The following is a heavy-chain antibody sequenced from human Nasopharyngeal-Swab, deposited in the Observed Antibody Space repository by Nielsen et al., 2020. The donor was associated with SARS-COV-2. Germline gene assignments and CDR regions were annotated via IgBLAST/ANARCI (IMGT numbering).Heavy chain of an antibody. CDR2: ISSSSSTI. CDR3: ARDYRTYYYDSSGYYASYYYGMDV. J-gene: IGHJ6*02. CDR1: GFTFSSYS. Sequence: GESLKISCAASGFTFSSYSMNWVRQAPGKGLEWVSYISSSSSTIYYADSVKGRFTISRDNAKNSLYLQMNSLRAEDTAVYYCARDYRTYYYDSSGYYASYYYGMDVWGQGTTVTVSS. V-gene: IGHV3-48*01. D-gene: IGHD3-22*01.